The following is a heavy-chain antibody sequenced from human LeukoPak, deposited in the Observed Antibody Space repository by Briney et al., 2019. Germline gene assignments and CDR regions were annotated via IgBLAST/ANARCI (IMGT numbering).Heavy chain of an antibody. CDR2: IYSGGST. D-gene: IGHD3-9*01. CDR1: GFTFSSYA. J-gene: IGHJ4*02. Sequence: GGSLRLSCAASGFTFSSYAMSWVRQAPGKGLEWVSVIYSGGSTYYADSVKGRFTISRDNSKNTLYLQMNSLRAEDTAVYYCAREYYDILTGYRRFDYWGQGTLVTVSS. V-gene: IGHV3-53*01. CDR3: AREYYDILTGYRRFDY.